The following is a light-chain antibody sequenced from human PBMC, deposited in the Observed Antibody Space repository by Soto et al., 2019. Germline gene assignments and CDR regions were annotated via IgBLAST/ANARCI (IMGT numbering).Light chain of an antibody. Sequence: ENVLTQSPGTLSLSPGERATLSCRASQSVSSFYLAWYQQRPGQAPRLLISGASSRATGIPDRFSGSGSGTDFTLTISRLEPEDFAVYYCQQYGRSPRTFGQGTKVEVK. CDR3: QQYGRSPRT. J-gene: IGKJ1*01. CDR2: GAS. V-gene: IGKV3-20*01. CDR1: QSVSSFY.